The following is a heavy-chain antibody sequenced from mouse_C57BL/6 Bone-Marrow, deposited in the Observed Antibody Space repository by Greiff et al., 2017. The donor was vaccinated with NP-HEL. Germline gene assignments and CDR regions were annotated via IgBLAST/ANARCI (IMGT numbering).Heavy chain of an antibody. CDR3: ARLIHYYGYPDY. J-gene: IGHJ2*01. CDR2: IYPGGGYT. CDR1: GYTFTNYW. V-gene: IGHV1-63*01. Sequence: QVQLQQSGAELVRPGTSVKMSCKASGYTFTNYWIGWVKQRPGHGLEWIGDIYPGGGYTNYNEKFKGMATLTADKSFSTAYMQVSSLTSEDSAIYSDARLIHYYGYPDYWGQGTTLTVSS. D-gene: IGHD1-2*01.